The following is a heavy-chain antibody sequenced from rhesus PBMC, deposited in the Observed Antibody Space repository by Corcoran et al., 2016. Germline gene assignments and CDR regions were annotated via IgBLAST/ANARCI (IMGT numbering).Heavy chain of an antibody. J-gene: IGHJ4*01. D-gene: IGHD2-21*01. CDR2: IDGSGSSA. CDR1: GGSISSSD. CDR3: ASAGWMLYLDY. Sequence: QLQMQESGQGLVKPSETLSVTGAVSGGSISSSDWCWIRQARGKCLAWMGYIDGSGSSAHSDPSLTGRVTLSVDTSTNQLSLKLGSVTAADTAVYCCASAGWMLYLDYWCQGVLVTVSS. V-gene: IGHV4-169*02.